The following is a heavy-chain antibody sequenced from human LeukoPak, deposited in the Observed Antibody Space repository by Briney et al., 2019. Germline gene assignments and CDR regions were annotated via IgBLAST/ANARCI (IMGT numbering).Heavy chain of an antibody. CDR3: ARNRGNYYDSSGYYY. D-gene: IGHD3-22*01. Sequence: ASVKVSCKASGYTFTSYYMHWVRQAPGQGLEWMGWINPNCGGTNYAQKFQGRVTMTRDTSISTAYMELSRLRSDGTAVYYCARNRGNYYDSSGYYYWGQGTLVTVSS. V-gene: IGHV1-2*02. CDR2: INPNCGGT. CDR1: GYTFTSYY. J-gene: IGHJ4*02.